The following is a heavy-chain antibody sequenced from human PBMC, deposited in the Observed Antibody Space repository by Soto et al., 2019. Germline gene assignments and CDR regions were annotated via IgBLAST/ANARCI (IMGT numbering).Heavy chain of an antibody. CDR3: ARGALGFDP. Sequence: EVQLVESGGGLVQPGGSLRLSCAASGFTFSSYDIHWVRQATGKGLEWVSGIGTAGDTYYAGSVKGRFTISRANAKNSLYLQMNRLRAGDTAVYYCARGALGFDPWGQGTLVAVSS. V-gene: IGHV3-13*04. D-gene: IGHD6-6*01. CDR1: GFTFSSYD. CDR2: IGTAGDT. J-gene: IGHJ5*02.